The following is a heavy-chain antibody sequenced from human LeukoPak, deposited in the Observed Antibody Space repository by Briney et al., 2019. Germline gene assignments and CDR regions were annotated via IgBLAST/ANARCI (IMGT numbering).Heavy chain of an antibody. J-gene: IGHJ4*02. Sequence: SVKVSCKASGGTFSSYTISWVRQAPGQGLEWMGRIIPILSIANYAQKFQGRVTITADKSTSTAYMELSSLRSEDTAVYYCASTDSSGWYYFDYWGQGTLVTVSS. D-gene: IGHD6-19*01. V-gene: IGHV1-69*02. CDR1: GGTFSSYT. CDR2: IIPILSIA. CDR3: ASTDSSGWYYFDY.